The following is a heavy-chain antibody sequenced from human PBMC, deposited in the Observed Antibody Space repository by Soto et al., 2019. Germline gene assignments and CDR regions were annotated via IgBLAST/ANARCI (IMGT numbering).Heavy chain of an antibody. CDR3: AGEYCANGVCYAYFDY. V-gene: IGHV3-23*01. CDR1: EFTFSSYA. Sequence: GSLILYCAASEFTFSSYAMSWVRQAPGKGLDWVSAIRGSGGSTYYADSVKGRFTISRDNSKNTLYLKMNSLRAEDTAVYYCAGEYCANGVCYAYFDYWGQGALVTVPS. CDR2: IRGSGGST. J-gene: IGHJ4*02. D-gene: IGHD2-8*01.